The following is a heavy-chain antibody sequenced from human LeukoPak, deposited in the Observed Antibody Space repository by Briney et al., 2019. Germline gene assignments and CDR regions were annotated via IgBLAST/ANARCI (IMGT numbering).Heavy chain of an antibody. Sequence: PSETLSLTCAVSGGSISSGGHSWSWIRQPPGKGLEWIGHIYYDGSTNYNPSLKSRVTISVDTSKNQFSLNLSSVTAADTAVYYCARGAVAGKMSWFDPWGQGTLVTVSS. CDR3: ARGAVAGKMSWFDP. V-gene: IGHV4-61*08. CDR2: IYYDGST. D-gene: IGHD6-19*01. CDR1: GGSISSGGHS. J-gene: IGHJ5*02.